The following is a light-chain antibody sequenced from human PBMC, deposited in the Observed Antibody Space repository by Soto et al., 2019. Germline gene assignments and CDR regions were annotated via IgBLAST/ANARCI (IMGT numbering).Light chain of an antibody. Sequence: DIQMTQSPSTLSASVGDRVTITCRASQSISIWLAWYQQKPGKAPKILLYKASSLESGVPPRFSGSGSGTEFTLPTSSLQPADFATYYCQQYSTYTPRTFGQGTKVDIK. J-gene: IGKJ1*01. V-gene: IGKV1-5*03. CDR3: QQYSTYTPRT. CDR2: KAS. CDR1: QSISIW.